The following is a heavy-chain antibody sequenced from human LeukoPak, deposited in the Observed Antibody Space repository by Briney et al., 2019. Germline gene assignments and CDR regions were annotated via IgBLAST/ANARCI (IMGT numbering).Heavy chain of an antibody. Sequence: KPSETLSLTCAVYGGSFSGYYWSWIRQLPGKGLEWIGEINHSGSTNYNPSLKSRVTISVDTSKNQFSLKLSSVTAADTAVYYCARAEGYCSSTSCYGYWFDPWGQGTLVTVSS. D-gene: IGHD2-2*01. CDR1: GGSFSGYY. V-gene: IGHV4-34*01. J-gene: IGHJ5*02. CDR3: ARAEGYCSSTSCYGYWFDP. CDR2: INHSGST.